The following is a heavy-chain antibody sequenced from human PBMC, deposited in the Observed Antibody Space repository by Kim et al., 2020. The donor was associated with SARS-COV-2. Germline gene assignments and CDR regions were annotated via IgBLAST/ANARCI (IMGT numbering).Heavy chain of an antibody. J-gene: IGHJ4*02. CDR3: AKDEAAAGPKGY. Sequence: YYADSVKGRFTISRDNAKNTLYLQMNSLRAEDTAVYYCAKDEAAAGPKGYWGQGTLVTVSS. V-gene: IGHV3-23*01. D-gene: IGHD6-13*01.